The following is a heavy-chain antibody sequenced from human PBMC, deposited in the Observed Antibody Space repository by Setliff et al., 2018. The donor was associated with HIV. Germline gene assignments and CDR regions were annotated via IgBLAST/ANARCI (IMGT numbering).Heavy chain of an antibody. CDR2: IYTSGST. D-gene: IGHD6-19*01. CDR1: GGSISSGTYY. Sequence: SETLSLTCTVSGGSISSGTYYWSWVRQPAGKGLEWIGRIYTSGSTNYNPSLKSRVTISLDTSKNQFSLKLTPVTAADTAVYYCARLRISGWDLDYWGQGALVTVSS. V-gene: IGHV4-61*02. CDR3: ARLRISGWDLDY. J-gene: IGHJ4*02.